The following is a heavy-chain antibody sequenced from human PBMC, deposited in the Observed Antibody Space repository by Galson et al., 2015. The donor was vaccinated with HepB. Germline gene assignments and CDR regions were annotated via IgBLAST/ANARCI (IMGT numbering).Heavy chain of an antibody. CDR3: ARDPRYFLDY. CDR2: VNPNSGGT. J-gene: IGHJ4*02. D-gene: IGHD1-14*01. CDR1: GYTFTDYF. V-gene: IGHV1-2*06. Sequence: SVKVSCKASGYTFTDYFMHWVRQAPGQGLEWMGRVNPNSGGTNYAQKFQGRVTMTRDTSINTAYMELSSLRSDDTAVYYCARDPRYFLDYWGQGTLVTVSS.